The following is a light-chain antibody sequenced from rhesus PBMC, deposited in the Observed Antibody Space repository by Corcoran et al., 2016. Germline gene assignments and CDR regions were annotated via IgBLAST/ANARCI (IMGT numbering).Light chain of an antibody. V-gene: IGKV2-60*01. CDR2: YGS. CDR3: MQALQTPYS. Sequence: DIVMTQTPLSLPVTLGEPASISCRSSQSLLRSNGYNYLNWYLQKPGKSPQLQIYYGSNRASGVPDSLSGSWSGTDFTRKISRVEAGAVGVYYCMQALQTPYSFGQGTKVEIK. CDR1: QSLLRSNGYNY. J-gene: IGKJ2*01.